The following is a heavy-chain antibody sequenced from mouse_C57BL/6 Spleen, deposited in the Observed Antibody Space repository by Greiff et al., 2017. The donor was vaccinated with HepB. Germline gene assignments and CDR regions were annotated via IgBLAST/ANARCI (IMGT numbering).Heavy chain of an antibody. V-gene: IGHV14-4*01. D-gene: IGHD1-1*01. CDR1: GFNIKDDY. CDR3: TADYYGSIDY. CDR2: IDPENGDT. J-gene: IGHJ2*01. Sequence: EVQLVESGAELVRPGASVKLSCTASGFNIKDDYMHWVKQRPEQGLEWIGWIDPENGDTEYASKFQGKATITADTSSNTAYLQLSSLTSEDTAVYYCTADYYGSIDYWGQGTTLTVSS.